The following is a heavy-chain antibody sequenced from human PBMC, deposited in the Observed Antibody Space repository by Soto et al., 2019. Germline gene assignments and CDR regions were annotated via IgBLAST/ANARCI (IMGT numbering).Heavy chain of an antibody. J-gene: IGHJ4*02. CDR2: IYYTGTT. CDR3: AKILVGATGYFEN. Sequence: WTWIRQPPGKGLEWVGHIYYTGTTKYNPSLKSRVTMSVDTSKNQFSLKLSSVTAADTAVYYCAKILVGATGYFENWGQGTLITVSS. V-gene: IGHV4-59*01. D-gene: IGHD1-26*01.